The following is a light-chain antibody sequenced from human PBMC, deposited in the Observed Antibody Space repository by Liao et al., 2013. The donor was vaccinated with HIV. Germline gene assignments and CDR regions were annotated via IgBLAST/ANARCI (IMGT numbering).Light chain of an antibody. J-gene: IGLJ2*01. CDR1: NIGSKS. CDR3: QTWDSRTPVV. V-gene: IGLV3-21*01. Sequence: SYELTQPPSVSVDPGKTANIFCGGDNIGSKSVHWYQQKPGQAPVLVIYYDGDRPSMIPERFSGSNSGNTATLTVSGTQAMDEAEYYCQTWDSRTPVVFGGGTKLTVL. CDR2: YDG.